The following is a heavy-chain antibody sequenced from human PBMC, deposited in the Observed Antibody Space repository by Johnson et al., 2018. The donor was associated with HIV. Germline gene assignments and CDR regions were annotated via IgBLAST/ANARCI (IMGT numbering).Heavy chain of an antibody. CDR1: GFSVSSNY. D-gene: IGHD3-16*01. CDR2: IYSGGST. V-gene: IGHV3-53*01. Sequence: VQVVESGGGLIQPGGSLRLSCAASGFSVSSNYMSWVRQAPGKGLEWVSVIYSGGSTYYADSVKGRFTISRDDSKNTLYLQMNSLRAEDTAVYYCAKVRRAVYGFDIWGQGTMVTVSS. CDR3: AKVRRAVYGFDI. J-gene: IGHJ3*02.